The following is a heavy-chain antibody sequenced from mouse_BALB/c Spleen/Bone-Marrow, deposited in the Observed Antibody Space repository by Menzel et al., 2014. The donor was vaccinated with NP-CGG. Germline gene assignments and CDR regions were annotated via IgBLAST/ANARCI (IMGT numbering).Heavy chain of an antibody. V-gene: IGHV1-4*01. CDR2: INPSSDYT. Sequence: QVQLQQSGAELARPGASVKMSCRASGYTFTTYTVHWVKQRPGQGLEWIGYINPSSDYTNYNQKFKDKATLTADKSSSTAYMQLSSLTSKDSAVYYCARRGVYDSPWFVYWGQGTLVTVSA. CDR3: ARRGVYDSPWFVY. CDR1: GYTFTTYT. J-gene: IGHJ3*01. D-gene: IGHD2-4*01.